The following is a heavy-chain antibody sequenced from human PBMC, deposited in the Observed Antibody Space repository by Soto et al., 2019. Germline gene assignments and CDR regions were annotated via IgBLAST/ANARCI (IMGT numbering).Heavy chain of an antibody. V-gene: IGHV4-39*01. CDR3: ASQYYYDSSGYYYLPFDI. D-gene: IGHD3-22*01. CDR1: GGSISSSSYY. CDR2: IYYSGST. J-gene: IGHJ3*02. Sequence: SETLSLTCTVSGGSISSSSYYWGWIRQPPGKGLEWIGSIYYSGSTYYNPSLKSRVTISVDTSKNQFSLKLSSVTAADTAVYYCASQYYYDSSGYYYLPFDIWGQGTMVTVSS.